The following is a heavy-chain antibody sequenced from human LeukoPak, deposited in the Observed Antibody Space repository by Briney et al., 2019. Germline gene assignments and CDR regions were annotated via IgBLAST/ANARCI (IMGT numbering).Heavy chain of an antibody. CDR2: IMGDGSNT. Sequence: PGGSLRVSCAASGFTFSSYSTHWVRQAPGKGLVWVSRIMGDGSNTVYADSVKGRFTVSRDNAKNTLYLQMNSLRAEDTAVYYCSRDRSASHDYWGRGCLVTVSS. J-gene: IGHJ4*02. CDR1: GFTFSSYS. V-gene: IGHV3-74*01. CDR3: SRDRSASHDY.